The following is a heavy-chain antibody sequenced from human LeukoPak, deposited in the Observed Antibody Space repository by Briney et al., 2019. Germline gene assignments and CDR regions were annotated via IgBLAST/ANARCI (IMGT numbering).Heavy chain of an antibody. Sequence: GGSLRLSCAASGFTFSSYGMHWVRQAPGKGLEWVAVIWYDGSNKYYADSVKGRFTISRGNSKNTLYLQMNSLRAEDTAVYYCARDRAVDSSGYPIYNWFDPWGQGTLVTVSS. D-gene: IGHD6-19*01. V-gene: IGHV3-33*01. J-gene: IGHJ5*02. CDR1: GFTFSSYG. CDR2: IWYDGSNK. CDR3: ARDRAVDSSGYPIYNWFDP.